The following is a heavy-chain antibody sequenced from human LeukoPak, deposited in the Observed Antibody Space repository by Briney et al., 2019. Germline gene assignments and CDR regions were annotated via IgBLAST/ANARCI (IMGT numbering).Heavy chain of an antibody. CDR2: ISWDGGST. CDR1: GFTFDDYA. D-gene: IGHD1-26*01. Sequence: GGSLRLSCAASGFTFDDYAMHWVRHAQGKGLEWVSLISWDGGSTYYADSVMGRFTISRDNSKNSLYLQMNSLRAEDTALYYCAKELRLVGATMGGIVYWGQGTLVTVSS. V-gene: IGHV3-43D*03. CDR3: AKELRLVGATMGGIVY. J-gene: IGHJ4*02.